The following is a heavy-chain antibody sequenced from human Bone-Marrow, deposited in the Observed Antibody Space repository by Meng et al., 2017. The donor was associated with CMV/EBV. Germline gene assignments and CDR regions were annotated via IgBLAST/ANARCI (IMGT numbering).Heavy chain of an antibody. CDR1: GFSFTTYW. Sequence: GESLKISCAASGFSFTTYWMFWVRQAPGKGLVWVSYVNNDGSSTNYADSVKGRFTISRDHARSTVYLQMNSLRAEDTAVYYCARGYPNYYYGMDVWGQGNTVNV. J-gene: IGHJ6*02. D-gene: IGHD2-2*02. CDR3: ARGYPNYYYGMDV. CDR2: VNNDGSST. V-gene: IGHV3-74*01.